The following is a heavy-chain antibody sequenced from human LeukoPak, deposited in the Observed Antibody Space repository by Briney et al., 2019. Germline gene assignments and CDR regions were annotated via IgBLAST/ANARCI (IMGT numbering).Heavy chain of an antibody. V-gene: IGHV3-30*04. J-gene: IGHJ4*02. D-gene: IGHD3-22*01. CDR1: GFTFSTAA. Sequence: PGGSLRLSCAASGFTFSTAAMHWVRQAPGKGLDWVAVISYHGENIYYADSVKGRFTISRDNSKNTLYLQMNSLTIEDTAVYYCVGAKHRAYDLDYWGQGTLVPV. CDR3: VGAKHRAYDLDY. CDR2: ISYHGENI.